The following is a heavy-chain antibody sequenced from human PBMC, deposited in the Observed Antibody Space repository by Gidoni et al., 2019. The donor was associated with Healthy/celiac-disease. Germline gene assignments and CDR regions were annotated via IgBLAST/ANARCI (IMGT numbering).Heavy chain of an antibody. CDR2: ISGSGGST. CDR3: AKDTLDYGGNPTDY. V-gene: IGHV3-23*01. D-gene: IGHD4-17*01. J-gene: IGHJ4*02. Sequence: EVQLLESGGGLVQPGGSLRRSCAASGVTFSSYAMSWVRQAPGKGLEWVSAISGSGGSTYYADSVKGRFTISRDNSKNTLYLQMNSLRAEDTAVYYCAKDTLDYGGNPTDYWGQGTLVTVSS. CDR1: GVTFSSYA.